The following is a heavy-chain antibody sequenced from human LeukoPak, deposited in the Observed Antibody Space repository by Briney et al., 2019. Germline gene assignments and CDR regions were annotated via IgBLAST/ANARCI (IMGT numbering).Heavy chain of an antibody. J-gene: IGHJ3*02. V-gene: IGHV1-8*01. Sequence: ASVKVSCKASGYTFTSYDINWVRQATGQGLEWMGWMNPNSGNTGYAQKFQGTVTMTRDTSISTAYMELRSLRSEDTAVYYCARGDTMRVVLNDPFNIWGQGTMVTVSS. CDR3: ARGDTMRVVLNDPFNI. D-gene: IGHD3-22*01. CDR2: MNPNSGNT. CDR1: GYTFTSYD.